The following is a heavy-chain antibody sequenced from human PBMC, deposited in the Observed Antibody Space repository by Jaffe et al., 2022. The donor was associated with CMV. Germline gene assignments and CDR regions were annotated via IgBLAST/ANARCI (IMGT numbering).Heavy chain of an antibody. CDR2: ISSSSSYI. V-gene: IGHV3-21*01. CDR1: GFTFSSYS. CDR3: ARDQASSGWYPREGFYYGMDV. D-gene: IGHD6-19*01. Sequence: EVQLVESGGGLVKPGGSLRLSCAASGFTFSSYSMNWVRQAPGKGLEWVSSISSSSSYIYYADSVKGRFTISRDNAKNSLYLQMNSLRAEDTAVYYCARDQASSGWYPREGFYYGMDVWGQGTTVTVSS. J-gene: IGHJ6*02.